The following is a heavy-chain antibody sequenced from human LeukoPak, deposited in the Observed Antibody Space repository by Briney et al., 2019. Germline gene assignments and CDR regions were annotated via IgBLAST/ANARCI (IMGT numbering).Heavy chain of an antibody. CDR1: GGSISSYY. D-gene: IGHD3-22*01. Sequence: PSETLSLTCTVSGGSISSYYWSWIRQPPGKGLEWVGYIYYSGSTNYNPSLKSRVTISVDTSKNQFSLKLSSVTAADTAVYYCAREGDSSASDYWGQGTLVTVSS. CDR2: IYYSGST. CDR3: AREGDSSASDY. V-gene: IGHV4-59*01. J-gene: IGHJ4*02.